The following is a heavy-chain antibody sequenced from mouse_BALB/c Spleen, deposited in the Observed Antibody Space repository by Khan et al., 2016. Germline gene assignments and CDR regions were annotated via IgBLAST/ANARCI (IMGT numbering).Heavy chain of an antibody. CDR3: ARRRYDGYFDY. CDR2: IDPANGNT. CDR1: GFNIKDTY. D-gene: IGHD2-14*01. Sequence: EVQLQESGAELVKPGASVKLSCTASGFNIKDTYMHWVKQRPEQGLEWIGRIDPANGNTKYDPKFQGKATITADTSSNTAYLQLSSLTSEDTAVYYCARRRYDGYFDYWGQGTTLTVSS. V-gene: IGHV14-3*02. J-gene: IGHJ2*01.